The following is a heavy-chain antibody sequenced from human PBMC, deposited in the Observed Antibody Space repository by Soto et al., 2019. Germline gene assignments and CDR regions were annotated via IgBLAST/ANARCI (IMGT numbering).Heavy chain of an antibody. V-gene: IGHV1-3*01. J-gene: IGHJ6*02. CDR1: GYTFTSYA. CDR3: ASSATTADYYYGMDV. CDR2: INAGNGNT. D-gene: IGHD1-26*01. Sequence: ASVKVSCKASGYTFTSYAMHWVRQAPGQRLEWMGWINAGNGNTKYSQKFQGRVTITRDTSASTAYMELSSLRSEDTAVYYCASSATTADYYYGMDVWGPGTTVTVSS.